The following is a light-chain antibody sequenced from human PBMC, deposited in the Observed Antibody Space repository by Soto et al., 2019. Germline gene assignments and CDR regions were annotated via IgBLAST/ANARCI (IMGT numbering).Light chain of an antibody. CDR3: HQATSGLRT. J-gene: IGKJ1*01. Sequence: IVMTQSPATLSMSPGDRATLSCRASQNVATNVAWYQQKPGQAPRLLIYGASIRATGVPARFSGSGSGTDFTLTIDSLQSEDFAVFYCHQATSGLRTFGRGTRVEV. V-gene: IGKV3-15*01. CDR1: QNVATN. CDR2: GAS.